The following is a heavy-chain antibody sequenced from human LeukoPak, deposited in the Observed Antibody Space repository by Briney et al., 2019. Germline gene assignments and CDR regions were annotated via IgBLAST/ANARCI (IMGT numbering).Heavy chain of an antibody. J-gene: IGHJ4*02. CDR3: ARLGGYYYGFDY. V-gene: IGHV3-33*01. CDR2: IWYDGSNK. D-gene: IGHD3-22*01. Sequence: PGRSLRLSCAASGFTFSSYGMHWVRQAPGKGLEWVAVIWYDGSNKYYADSVKGRFTISRDNSKNTLYLQMNSLRAEDTAVYYCARLGGYYYGFDYWGQGTLVTVSS. CDR1: GFTFSSYG.